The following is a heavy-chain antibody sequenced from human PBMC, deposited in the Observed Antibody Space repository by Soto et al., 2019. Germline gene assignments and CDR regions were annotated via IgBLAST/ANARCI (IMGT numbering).Heavy chain of an antibody. J-gene: IGHJ6*01. V-gene: IGHV3-53*01. CDR3: ARESGDREAYYYNYGMDV. Sequence: PWGFLRLTCVSSGFSVTINYMSWVGQAPGKGLEWVSFIYSNGFTSYADSVKGRFIISRDKSKNTLYLQMNSLRADDTAVYYCARESGDREAYYYNYGMDVWGQGTTVTVSS. D-gene: IGHD7-27*01. CDR2: IYSNGFT. CDR1: GFSVTINY.